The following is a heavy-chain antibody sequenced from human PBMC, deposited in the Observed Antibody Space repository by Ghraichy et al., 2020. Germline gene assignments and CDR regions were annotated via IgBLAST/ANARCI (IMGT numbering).Heavy chain of an antibody. CDR1: GISVSSHY. CDR2: IYAGGRI. J-gene: IGHJ6*02. CDR3: ARDLRGIVVGPAGMSGLDV. V-gene: IGHV3-66*01. Sequence: GESLNISCAVSGISVSSHYMSWVRQAPGKGLEWVASIYAGGRIYYPDSVKGRFTISRDHSRNTVSLQMNSLRAGDTAVYHCARDLRGIVVGPAGMSGLDVWGQGTTVTVSS. D-gene: IGHD2-2*01.